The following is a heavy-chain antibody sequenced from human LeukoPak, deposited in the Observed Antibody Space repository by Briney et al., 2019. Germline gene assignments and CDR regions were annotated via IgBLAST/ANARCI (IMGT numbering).Heavy chain of an antibody. CDR2: IYYSGST. Sequence: PSETLSLTCTVSGYSISSGYYWAWIRQPPGKGLEWIGSIYYSGSTNYNPSLKSRVTISVDTSKNQFSLKLTSVTAADTAIYYCARVYSHGYSDYWGHGTLVTVSS. J-gene: IGHJ4*01. CDR3: ARVYSHGYSDY. D-gene: IGHD2-21*01. CDR1: GYSISSGYY. V-gene: IGHV4-38-2*02.